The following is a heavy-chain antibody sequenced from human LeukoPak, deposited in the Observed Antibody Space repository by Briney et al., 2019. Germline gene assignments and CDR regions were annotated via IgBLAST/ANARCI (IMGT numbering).Heavy chain of an antibody. Sequence: SETLSLNCTVSGGSISSGGYYWGCTRPPPEKGLEWIGYIHYSGSTYYNPSLKSRVTISVDTSKNQFSLKLSSVTAADTAVYYCARGGSSGYYNYFDYWGQGTLVTVSS. CDR3: ARGGSSGYYNYFDY. CDR2: IHYSGST. J-gene: IGHJ4*02. CDR1: GGSISSGGYY. D-gene: IGHD3-22*01. V-gene: IGHV4-31*03.